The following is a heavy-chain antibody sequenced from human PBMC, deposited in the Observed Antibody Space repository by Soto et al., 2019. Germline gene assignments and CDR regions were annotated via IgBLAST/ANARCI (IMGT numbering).Heavy chain of an antibody. CDR1: GGTFSSSG. D-gene: IGHD3-16*02. CDR3: ASLTHPRYTADPFAVGV. V-gene: IGHV1-69*11. CDR2: IVPSLDTT. Sequence: QVHLVQSVTEVKKPGSSVTVSCKASGGTFSSSGFSWLRQAPGPGLEWMGMIVPSLDTTNYAQKFQARVSITADEVTTTAYMELRSLRSEDTAVYYCASLTHPRYTADPFAVGVRGQGTSVIVSS. J-gene: IGHJ6*02.